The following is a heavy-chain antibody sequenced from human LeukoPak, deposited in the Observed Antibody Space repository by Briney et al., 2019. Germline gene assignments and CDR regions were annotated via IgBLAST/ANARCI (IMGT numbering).Heavy chain of an antibody. Sequence: SETLSLICTASGGSIRRYQWSWIRQPPGKGLEWIGYIYYSGSTNYNPSLKSRVTISVDTTKNQISLRLTSMTAADTAVYYCASDHGAFYSMSWIDYWGQGTLVTVSS. CDR1: GGSIRRYQ. CDR3: ASDHGAFYSMSWIDY. CDR2: IYYSGST. J-gene: IGHJ4*02. D-gene: IGHD6-13*01. V-gene: IGHV4-59*01.